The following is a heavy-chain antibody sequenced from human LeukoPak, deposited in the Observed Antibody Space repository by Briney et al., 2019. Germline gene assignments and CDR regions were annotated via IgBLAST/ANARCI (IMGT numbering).Heavy chain of an antibody. Sequence: GGSLRLSCAASGFTFSSYWMSWVRQAPGKGLEWVANIKQDGSEKYYVDSVKGRFTISRDNAKNSLYLQMNSLRAEDTAVYYCARAPGYSSSWYPLYYYYYYMDVWGKGTTVTVSS. V-gene: IGHV3-7*01. J-gene: IGHJ6*03. D-gene: IGHD6-13*01. CDR2: IKQDGSEK. CDR1: GFTFSSYW. CDR3: ARAPGYSSSWYPLYYYYYYMDV.